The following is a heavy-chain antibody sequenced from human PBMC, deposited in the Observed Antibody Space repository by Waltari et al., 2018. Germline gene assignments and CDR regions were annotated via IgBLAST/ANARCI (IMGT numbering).Heavy chain of an antibody. J-gene: IGHJ4*02. Sequence: QLQLQESGPGLVKPSETLSLSCSVPGDSLSSSHYYWGWIRQPPGKGREWIESVYYSGTTYYNPSLKSRVTISADTSRNQFYLRLTSVTATDTAVYYCARSSAGMPRWLGDYWGQGILVTVSS. CDR3: ARSSAGMPRWLGDY. CDR1: GDSLSSSHYY. D-gene: IGHD5-12*01. CDR2: VYYSGTT. V-gene: IGHV4-39*01.